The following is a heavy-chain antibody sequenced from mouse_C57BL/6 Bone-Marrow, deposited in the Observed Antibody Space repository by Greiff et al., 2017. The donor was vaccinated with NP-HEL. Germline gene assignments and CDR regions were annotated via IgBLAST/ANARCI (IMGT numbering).Heavy chain of an antibody. CDR3: SISGYIYENAVDY. Sequence: VQLQQPGAELVMPGASVKLSCKASGYTFTSYWMHWVKQRPGQGLEWIGEIHPSDSYTNYNQKFKGKSTLTVDKSSSTAYMQLSSLPSADSAVYYCSISGYIYENAVDYGGQGTSVTVSS. CDR1: GYTFTSYW. V-gene: IGHV1-69*01. CDR2: IHPSDSYT. J-gene: IGHJ4*01. D-gene: IGHD2-12*01.